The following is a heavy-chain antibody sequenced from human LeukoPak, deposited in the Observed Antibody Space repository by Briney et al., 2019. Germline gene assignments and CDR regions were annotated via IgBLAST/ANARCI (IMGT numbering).Heavy chain of an antibody. J-gene: IGHJ4*02. CDR3: ARLSKGRYFDYIFGY. V-gene: IGHV4-39*01. D-gene: IGHD3-9*01. Sequence: PSETLSLTCTVSGGSVSSTEFSWGWIRQPPGKGLQWVGNLYYSGSTSYHPSLNSRVTMSVDTSKSQFSLKMTSVTAADTAVYYCARLSKGRYFDYIFGYWGQGSLVTVSS. CDR1: GGSVSSTEFS. CDR2: LYYSGST.